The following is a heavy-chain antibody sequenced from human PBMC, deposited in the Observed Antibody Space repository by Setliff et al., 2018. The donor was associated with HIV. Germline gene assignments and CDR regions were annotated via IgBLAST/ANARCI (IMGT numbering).Heavy chain of an antibody. Sequence: SETLSLTCGVSGYSISSDYCWGWIRQPPGKGLEWIGNMCHGGTTRYSPSLRSRISISIDASKNKFSLQLSSVTAADTAVYYCARQSTTSRDFDSWGQGTLVTVSS. J-gene: IGHJ4*02. CDR1: GYSISSDYC. CDR3: ARQSTTSRDFDS. V-gene: IGHV4-38-2*01. CDR2: MCHGGTT. D-gene: IGHD2-2*01.